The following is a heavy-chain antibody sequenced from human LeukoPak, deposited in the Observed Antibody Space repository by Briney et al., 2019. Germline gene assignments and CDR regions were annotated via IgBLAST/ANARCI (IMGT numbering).Heavy chain of an antibody. Sequence: PSEALSLTCTVSGASISSITYYWGWIRQPPGKGLEWIGSIYYSGSTYYTTSLKSRVTISIDTSNNQFSLKLTSVTAADTAVYYCARYHSTWGLNYWGQGTLVTVSS. CDR2: IYYSGST. J-gene: IGHJ4*02. CDR3: ARYHSTWGLNY. D-gene: IGHD2-2*01. CDR1: GASISSITYY. V-gene: IGHV4-39*01.